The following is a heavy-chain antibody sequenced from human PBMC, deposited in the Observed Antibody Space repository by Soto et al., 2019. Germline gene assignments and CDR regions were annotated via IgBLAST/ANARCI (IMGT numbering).Heavy chain of an antibody. Sequence: GGSLRLSCAASGFTFSSYGMHWVRQAPGKGLEWVAVIWYDGSNKYYADSVKGRFTISRDNSKNTLYLQMNSLRAEDTAVYYCARQKNSSSKKILRLGAFDIWGQGTMVTVSS. CDR3: ARQKNSSSKKILRLGAFDI. D-gene: IGHD3-16*01. CDR2: IWYDGSNK. J-gene: IGHJ3*02. CDR1: GFTFSSYG. V-gene: IGHV3-33*01.